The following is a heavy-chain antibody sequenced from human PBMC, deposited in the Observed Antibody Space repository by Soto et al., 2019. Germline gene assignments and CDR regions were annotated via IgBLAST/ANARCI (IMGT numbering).Heavy chain of an antibody. V-gene: IGHV4-39*01. D-gene: IGHD4-17*01. J-gene: IGHJ6*02. CDR3: ARHGVDYGDYASYYYYGMDA. CDR2: IYYGGSA. Sequence: QVQLQESGPGLVKPSETLSLTCTVSGGSISSSTYYWGWIRQPPGKGLEWIGLIYYGGSAYYNPSLKSRVNISIDTSKNQISLKLTSVTAADTAVFYCARHGVDYGDYASYYYYGMDAWGRGTTVTVSS. CDR1: GGSISSSTYY.